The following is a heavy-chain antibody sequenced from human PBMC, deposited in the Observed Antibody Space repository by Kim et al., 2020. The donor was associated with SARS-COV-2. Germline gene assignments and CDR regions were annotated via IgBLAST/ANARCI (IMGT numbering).Heavy chain of an antibody. CDR2: ISSSSSYI. Sequence: GGSLRLSCAASGFTFSSYSMNWVRQAPGKGLEWVSSISSSSSYIYYADSVKGRFTISRDNAKNSLYLQMNSLRAEDTAVYYCARVGVDTVTTLRNWYFDLSGRGTLVTVSS. V-gene: IGHV3-21*01. CDR1: GFTFSSYS. CDR3: ARVGVDTVTTLRNWYFDL. J-gene: IGHJ2*01. D-gene: IGHD4-17*01.